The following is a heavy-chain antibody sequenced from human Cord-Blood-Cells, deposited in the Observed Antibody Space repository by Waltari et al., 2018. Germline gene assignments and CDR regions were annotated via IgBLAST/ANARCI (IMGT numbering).Heavy chain of an antibody. D-gene: IGHD4-17*01. CDR1: GGTFSSYT. J-gene: IGHJ2*01. CDR3: ARDNPYGDYGAWYFDL. Sequence: QVQLVQSGAEVKKPGSSVKVSCKASGGTFSSYTISWVRQAPGQGLERMGRLIPILGIAKYAQQFQGRVTLTADKSTSTAYMELSSLGSEHTAVYYCARDNPYGDYGAWYFDLWGRGTLVTVSS. V-gene: IGHV1-69*08. CDR2: LIPILGIA.